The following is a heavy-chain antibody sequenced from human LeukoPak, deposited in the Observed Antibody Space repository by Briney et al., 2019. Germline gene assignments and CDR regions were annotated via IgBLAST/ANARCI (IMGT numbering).Heavy chain of an antibody. J-gene: IGHJ5*02. CDR3: ARDGSTPGNWFDP. CDR2: ISYDGSNE. Sequence: PGGSLRLSCAASGFTFSSYGMHWVRQAPGKGLEWVAVISYDGSNEYYADSVKGRFTISRDNSKNTLYLQMSSLRAEDTAVYYCARDGSTPGNWFDPWGQGTLVTVSS. D-gene: IGHD6-13*01. V-gene: IGHV3-30*03. CDR1: GFTFSSYG.